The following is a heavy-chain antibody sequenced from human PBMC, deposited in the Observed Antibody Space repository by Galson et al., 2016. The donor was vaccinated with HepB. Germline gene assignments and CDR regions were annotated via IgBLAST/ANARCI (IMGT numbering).Heavy chain of an antibody. CDR1: GFTFSTYW. CDR2: MNQDGSEK. Sequence: SLRLSCAASGFTFSTYWMSWVRQAPGKGLEWVANMNQDGSEKYYVDSVKGRFTISRDNAKNSLYLQMNSLRAEDTAVYYCARDYDILTGYYLHDYWGQGTLVTVSS. CDR3: ARDYDILTGYYLHDY. D-gene: IGHD3-9*01. V-gene: IGHV3-7*01. J-gene: IGHJ4*02.